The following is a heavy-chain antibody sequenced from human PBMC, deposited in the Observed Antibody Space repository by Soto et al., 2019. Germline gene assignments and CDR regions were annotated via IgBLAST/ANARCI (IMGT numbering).Heavy chain of an antibody. CDR2: INSAGSST. J-gene: IGHJ3*02. Sequence: EVQLVESGGGLVQPGGSLRLSCAASGFTFSTYWMDWVRQAPGEGLVWVSRINSAGSSTVYADSVKGRFTISRDNAENTLYLQMDNLRAEDTAVYDCERDDGRAGEALDMWGQGTMVTVSS. CDR1: GFTFSTYW. D-gene: IGHD3-16*01. CDR3: ERDDGRAGEALDM. V-gene: IGHV3-74*01.